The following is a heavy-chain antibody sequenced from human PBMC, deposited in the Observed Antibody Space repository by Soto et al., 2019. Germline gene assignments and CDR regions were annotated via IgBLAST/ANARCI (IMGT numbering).Heavy chain of an antibody. Sequence: PGGSLRLSCVVSGFTLSDHNMDWVRQAPGKGLEWVGRTKRKVESYTKEYAASVKVRFTISRHDSENSLSLQMDSLKTEDTVVYYCLAFLSGRPYWGQGTLVTVSS. D-gene: IGHD5-12*01. CDR3: LAFLSGRPY. J-gene: IGHJ4*02. CDR2: TKRKVESYTK. V-gene: IGHV3-72*01. CDR1: GFTLSDHN.